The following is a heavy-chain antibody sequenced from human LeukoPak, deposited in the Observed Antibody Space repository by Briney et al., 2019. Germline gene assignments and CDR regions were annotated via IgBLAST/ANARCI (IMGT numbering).Heavy chain of an antibody. V-gene: IGHV3-7*01. J-gene: IGHJ4*02. CDR3: ASDPLSYGSGGVDY. CDR2: IKQDGSEK. CDR1: GFIFSSYW. D-gene: IGHD3-10*01. Sequence: GGSLLLSCAASGFIFSSYWMSWVRQAPGKGLEWVANIKQDGSEKYYVDSVKGRFTISRDNAKNSLYLQMNSLRAEDTAVYYCASDPLSYGSGGVDYWGQGTLVTVSS.